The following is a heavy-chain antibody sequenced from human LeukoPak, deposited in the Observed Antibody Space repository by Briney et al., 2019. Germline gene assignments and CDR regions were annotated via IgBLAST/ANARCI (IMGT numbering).Heavy chain of an antibody. D-gene: IGHD3-22*01. CDR3: ARDYYDSSGYSYYFDY. J-gene: IGHJ4*02. Sequence: SETLSLTCTVSGGSISNSSYYWGWIREPPGKGLEWIGSIYYSGSTYYNPSLKSRVTISVDTSKNQFSLKLSSVTAADTAVYYCARDYYDSSGYSYYFDYWGQGTLVTVSS. CDR1: GGSISNSSYY. V-gene: IGHV4-39*07. CDR2: IYYSGST.